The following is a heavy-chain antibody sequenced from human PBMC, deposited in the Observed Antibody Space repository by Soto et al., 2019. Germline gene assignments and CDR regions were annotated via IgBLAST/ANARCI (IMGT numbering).Heavy chain of an antibody. CDR1: GFTFSSYW. D-gene: IGHD3-10*01. J-gene: IGHJ4*02. V-gene: IGHV3-74*01. CDR3: ARDRRFGDLPDY. Sequence: EVQLVESGGGLVQPGGSLRLSCAASGFTFSSYWMHWVRQAPGKGLVWVSRINSDGSSTSYADSVKGRFTISRDNAKNTLYLQMNGLGVEDTAVYYCARDRRFGDLPDYWGQGTLVTVSS. CDR2: INSDGSST.